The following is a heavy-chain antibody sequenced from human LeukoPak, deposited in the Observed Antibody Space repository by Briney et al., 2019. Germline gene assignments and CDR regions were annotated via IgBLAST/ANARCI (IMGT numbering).Heavy chain of an antibody. D-gene: IGHD3-10*01. CDR1: GGSPRSSNW. Sequence: SRSPSLTCAVSGGSPRSSNWWSWVRQPPEKGPEWIGEIYHSVRAPYNPSPTRRVTISVDKSKNQFSLKLSSVTAADTAVYYCVRDEYGSGSYPNWFDPWGQGTRVTVSS. CDR3: VRDEYGSGSYPNWFDP. J-gene: IGHJ5*02. CDR2: IYHSVRA. V-gene: IGHV4-4*02.